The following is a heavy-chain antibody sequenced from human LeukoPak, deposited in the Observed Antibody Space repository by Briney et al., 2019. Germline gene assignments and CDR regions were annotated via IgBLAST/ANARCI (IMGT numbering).Heavy chain of an antibody. Sequence: GGSLRLSCAASGFTFSSYSMNWVRQAPGKGLEWVSSISSSSSYIYYADSVKGRSTISRDNAKNSLYLQMNSLRAEDTAVYYCASLSDYYGSGSTDYWGQGTLVTVSS. J-gene: IGHJ4*02. CDR2: ISSSSSYI. D-gene: IGHD3-10*01. V-gene: IGHV3-21*01. CDR3: ASLSDYYGSGSTDY. CDR1: GFTFSSYS.